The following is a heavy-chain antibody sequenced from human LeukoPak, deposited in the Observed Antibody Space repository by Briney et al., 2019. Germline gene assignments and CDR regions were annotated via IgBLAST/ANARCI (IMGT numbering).Heavy chain of an antibody. J-gene: IGHJ3*02. CDR1: GYTFTSYG. D-gene: IGHD2/OR15-2a*01. Sequence: ASVKVSCTASGYTFTSYGISWVRQAPGQGLEWMGWISAYNDNTNYAQKLQDRITMTTDTSTSTAYMELRSLRFDDTAVYYCARQNLRDSDAFDIWGQGTMVTVSS. CDR2: ISAYNDNT. V-gene: IGHV1-18*01. CDR3: ARQNLRDSDAFDI.